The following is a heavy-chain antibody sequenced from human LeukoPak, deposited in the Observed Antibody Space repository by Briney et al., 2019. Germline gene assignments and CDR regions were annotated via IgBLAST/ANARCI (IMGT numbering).Heavy chain of an antibody. V-gene: IGHV4-39*07. CDR2: IYYSGST. Sequence: KPSETLSLTCTVSGASISTNSYYWGWIRQPPGKGLEWIGSIYYSGSTYYNPSLKSRVTISIDTSKNQFSLRLRSVTAADTAVYYCARRVVVVIRGNNWFDPWGQGTLVTVSS. CDR1: GASISTNSYY. D-gene: IGHD3-22*01. J-gene: IGHJ5*02. CDR3: ARRVVVVIRGNNWFDP.